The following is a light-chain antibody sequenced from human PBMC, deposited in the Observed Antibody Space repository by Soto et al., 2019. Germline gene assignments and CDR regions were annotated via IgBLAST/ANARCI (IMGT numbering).Light chain of an antibody. CDR1: QTIRTW. CDR2: DAS. V-gene: IGKV1-5*01. Sequence: DIQMTQSPSTLSASVGDRVTITCRASQTIRTWLAWYQQKPGKAPKVLIFDASTLDGGVPSRFSGRRSGTDFTLTISSLQPSDFATYYCQQYNTYPLTFGGGTKVDIK. J-gene: IGKJ4*01. CDR3: QQYNTYPLT.